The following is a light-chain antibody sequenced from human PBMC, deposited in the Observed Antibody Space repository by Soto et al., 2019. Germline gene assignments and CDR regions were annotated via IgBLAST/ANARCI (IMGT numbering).Light chain of an antibody. CDR3: QQYNSYSGT. V-gene: IGKV1-5*01. CDR2: DAS. Sequence: DIQMTQSTSTLSAYVGDRVTITCRASQSISSWLAWYQQKPGKAPKLLIYDASSLESGVPSRFSGSGSGTEFTLTISSLQPDDFATYYCQQYNSYSGTFGQGTKVDIK. CDR1: QSISSW. J-gene: IGKJ1*01.